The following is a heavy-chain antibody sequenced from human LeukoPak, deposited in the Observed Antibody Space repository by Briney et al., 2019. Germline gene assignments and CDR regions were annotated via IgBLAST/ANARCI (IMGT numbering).Heavy chain of an antibody. D-gene: IGHD2-8*01. V-gene: IGHV4-34*01. CDR2: INHSGST. CDR3: ARDPGVDTFDI. J-gene: IGHJ3*02. CDR1: GGSFSGYY. Sequence: SETLSLTCAVYGGSFSGYYWSWIRQPPGKGLEWIGEINHSGSTNYNPSLKTRFTISVDTSKTQFSLKLSSVTAADTAVYYCARDPGVDTFDIWGQGTMVTVSS.